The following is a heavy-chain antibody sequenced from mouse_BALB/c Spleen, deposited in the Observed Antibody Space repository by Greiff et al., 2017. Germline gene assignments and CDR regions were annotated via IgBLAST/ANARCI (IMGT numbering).Heavy chain of an antibody. CDR1: GFAFSSYD. V-gene: IGHV5-12-1*01. CDR2: ISSGGGST. D-gene: IGHD2-10*02. J-gene: IGHJ2*01. Sequence: EVHLVESGGGLVKPGGSLKLSCAASGFAFSSYDMSWVRQTPEKRLEWVAYISSGGGSTYYPDTVKGRFTISRDNAKNTLYLQMSSLKSEDTAMYYCARHRKYGNPFDYWGQGTTLTVSS. CDR3: ARHRKYGNPFDY.